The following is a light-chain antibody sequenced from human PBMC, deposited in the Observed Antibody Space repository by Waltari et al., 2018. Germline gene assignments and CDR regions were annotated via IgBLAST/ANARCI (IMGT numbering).Light chain of an antibody. CDR3: SSYAGSNNFGVV. CDR2: EFS. CDR1: SSDVGGYNY. Sequence: QSALTQPPSASGSPGQSVTISCTGTSSDVGGYNYVSLYQQPPGKAPKRRIYEFSKRPPGVPDRFSGSKSGNTASLTVSGLQAEDEADYYCSSYAGSNNFGVVFGGGTKLTVL. J-gene: IGLJ2*01. V-gene: IGLV2-8*01.